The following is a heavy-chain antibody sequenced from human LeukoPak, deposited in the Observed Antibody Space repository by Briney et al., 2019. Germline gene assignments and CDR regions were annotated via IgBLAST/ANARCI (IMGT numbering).Heavy chain of an antibody. V-gene: IGHV3-23*01. J-gene: IGHJ6*03. CDR3: AKDRSSRYDFWSGSFSHYYYYYMDV. Sequence: GGSLRLSCAVSGFTFSSYAMSWVRQAPGKGREWVSAISGGSADYADSVKGRFSISRDNSKNTLSLQMNSLSAEDTAVYYCAKDRSSRYDFWSGSFSHYYYYYMDVWGKGTTVTVSS. CDR1: GFTFSSYA. D-gene: IGHD3-3*01. CDR2: ISGGSA.